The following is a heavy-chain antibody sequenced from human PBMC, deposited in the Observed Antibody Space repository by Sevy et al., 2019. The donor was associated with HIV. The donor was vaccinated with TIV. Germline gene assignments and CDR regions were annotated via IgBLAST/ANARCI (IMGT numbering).Heavy chain of an antibody. CDR2: ISGSGGST. V-gene: IGHV3-23*01. CDR3: AKGQSTGIVGATDY. CDR1: GFTFSSYA. Sequence: GGSLRLSCAASGFTFSSYAMSWVRQAPGKGLEWVSAISGSGGSTYYADSVKGRFTISRGNSKNTLYLQMNSLRAEDTAVYYCAKGQSTGIVGATDYWGQGTLVTVSS. J-gene: IGHJ4*02. D-gene: IGHD1-26*01.